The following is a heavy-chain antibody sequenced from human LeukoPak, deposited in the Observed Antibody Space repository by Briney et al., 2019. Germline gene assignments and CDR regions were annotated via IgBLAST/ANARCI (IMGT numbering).Heavy chain of an antibody. Sequence: GGSLRLSCAASGFTFRNYAMSWVRQAPGKGLEWVAFIRYDGSNKYYADSVKGRFTISRDNSKKTLYLQMNSLRPEDTAVYYCAKDFSVYYYDSRVLDYWGQGTLVTVSS. J-gene: IGHJ4*02. CDR1: GFTFRNYA. V-gene: IGHV3-30*02. D-gene: IGHD3-22*01. CDR2: IRYDGSNK. CDR3: AKDFSVYYYDSRVLDY.